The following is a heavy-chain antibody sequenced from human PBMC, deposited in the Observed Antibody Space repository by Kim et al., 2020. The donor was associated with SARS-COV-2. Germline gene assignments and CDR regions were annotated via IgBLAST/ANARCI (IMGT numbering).Heavy chain of an antibody. J-gene: IGHJ4*02. CDR3: ARQYDILTGYPAYYFDY. D-gene: IGHD3-9*01. Sequence: LNRRVTISVNTSKNQFSLKLSSVTAADTAVYYCARQYDILTGYPAYYFDYWGQGTLVTVSS. V-gene: IGHV4-39*01.